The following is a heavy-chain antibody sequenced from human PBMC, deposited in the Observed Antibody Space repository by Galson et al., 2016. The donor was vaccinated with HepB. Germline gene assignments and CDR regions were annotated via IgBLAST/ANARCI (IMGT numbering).Heavy chain of an antibody. V-gene: IGHV4-31*03. Sequence: TLSLTCSISGASISSGGFYWSWIRQQPGKGLEWIGFIYYSGTTYYNPSLGSRVNISVDTSRRQFSLRLSSVTAADTAVYFCARSRGFAAAGYWYFDLWGRGTLVTVSS. CDR1: GASISSGGFY. D-gene: IGHD6-13*01. CDR3: ARSRGFAAAGYWYFDL. CDR2: IYYSGTT. J-gene: IGHJ2*01.